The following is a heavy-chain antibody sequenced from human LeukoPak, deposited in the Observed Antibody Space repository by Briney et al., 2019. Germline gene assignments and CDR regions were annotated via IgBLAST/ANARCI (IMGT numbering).Heavy chain of an antibody. CDR3: ARGEGYTSTWYQPHFDY. CDR2: IYHSGST. CDR1: GGSISSSNW. Sequence: SETLSLTCAVSGGSISSSNWWSWVRQSPGKGLEWIGEIYHSGSTKYNPSLKNRVTISVDKSKNQLSLRLNSVTAADTAVYYCARGEGYTSTWYQPHFDYWGQGTLVTVSS. J-gene: IGHJ4*02. D-gene: IGHD6-13*01. V-gene: IGHV4-4*02.